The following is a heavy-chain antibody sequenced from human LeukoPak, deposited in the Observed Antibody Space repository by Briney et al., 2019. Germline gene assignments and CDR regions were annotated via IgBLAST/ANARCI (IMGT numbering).Heavy chain of an antibody. CDR1: VYALTRYD. CDR3: ARVGVVGYFYYMDV. J-gene: IGHJ6*03. Sequence: ASVTLSFKPSVYALTRYDMHWVRQAPGQGREWMGIINPSGGTTTYAQKFKGRITMTRDTFTGTVYMEVNSLRSEDTAVYYCARVGVVGYFYYMDVWGKGTTVTVSS. D-gene: IGHD3-10*01. V-gene: IGHV1-46*01. CDR2: INPSGGTT.